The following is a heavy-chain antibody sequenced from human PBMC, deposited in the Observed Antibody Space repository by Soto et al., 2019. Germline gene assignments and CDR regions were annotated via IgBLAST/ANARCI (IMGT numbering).Heavy chain of an antibody. CDR3: AKGPR. CDR2: ISPDGGEI. Sequence: GGSLRLSCAASGFTLRNIWMSWVRRSPEKGPEWVASISPDGGEIYYVDSVKGRFTISRDNTRNSLYLQMNSLRAEDTAVYYCAKGPRWGQGTLVTVSS. CDR1: GFTLRNIW. J-gene: IGHJ4*02. V-gene: IGHV3-7*01.